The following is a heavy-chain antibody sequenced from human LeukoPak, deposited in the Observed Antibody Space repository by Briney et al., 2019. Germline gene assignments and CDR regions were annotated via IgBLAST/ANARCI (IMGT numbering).Heavy chain of an antibody. Sequence: ASVKVSFKASGYTFTSCYIHWVRQAPGQGLEWMGMINPSGGSSTYAQKFQGRVTMTRDTSTSTGYMEVSSLRSEDTAMYYCARDLCHTSSYNLGDYWGQGTLVTVSS. CDR3: ARDLCHTSSYNLGDY. V-gene: IGHV1-46*01. CDR1: GYTFTSCY. D-gene: IGHD2-2*01. J-gene: IGHJ4*02. CDR2: INPSGGSS.